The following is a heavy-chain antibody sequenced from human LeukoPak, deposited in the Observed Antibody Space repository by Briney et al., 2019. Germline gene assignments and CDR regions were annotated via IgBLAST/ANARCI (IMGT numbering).Heavy chain of an antibody. J-gene: IGHJ6*03. D-gene: IGHD5-24*01. CDR2: IYYSGST. CDR3: ARHNGYNYRHYYYYMDV. Sequence: SETLSLTCTVSGYSISSGYYWGWIRQPPGKGLEWIGSIYYSGSTYYNPSLKSRVTISVDTSKNQFSLKLSSVTAADTAVYYCARHNGYNYRHYYYYMDVWGKGTTVTISS. CDR1: GYSISSGYY. V-gene: IGHV4-38-2*02.